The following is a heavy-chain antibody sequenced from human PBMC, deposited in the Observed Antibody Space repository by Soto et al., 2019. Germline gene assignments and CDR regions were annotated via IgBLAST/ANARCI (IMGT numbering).Heavy chain of an antibody. CDR1: GGSISSGDYY. CDR3: ARGNNDFWSGSRGMDV. J-gene: IGHJ6*02. D-gene: IGHD3-3*01. V-gene: IGHV4-30-4*01. Sequence: QVQLQESGPGLVKASQTLSLTCTVSGGSISSGDYYWSWFRQPPGKGLEWIGYIYYSGSTYYNPSLKSRVTISVDTSKNQFSLKLSSVTAADTAVYYCARGNNDFWSGSRGMDVWGQGTTVTVSS. CDR2: IYYSGST.